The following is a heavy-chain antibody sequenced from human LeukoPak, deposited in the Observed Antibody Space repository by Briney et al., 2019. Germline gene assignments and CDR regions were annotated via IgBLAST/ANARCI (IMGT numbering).Heavy chain of an antibody. V-gene: IGHV1-8*01. CDR1: GYTFTSYD. CDR2: MNPNSGNT. Sequence: ASVKVSCKASGYTFTSYDVNWVRQATGQGLEWMGWMNPNSGNTGYAQKFQGRVTMTRTTSISTAYMERSSLRSEDTAVYYCARTPPGGNIDSWGQGTLVTVSS. D-gene: IGHD4-23*01. J-gene: IGHJ4*02. CDR3: ARTPPGGNIDS.